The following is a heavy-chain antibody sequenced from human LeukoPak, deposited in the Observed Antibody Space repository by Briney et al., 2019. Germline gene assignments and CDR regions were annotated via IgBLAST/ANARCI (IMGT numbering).Heavy chain of an antibody. J-gene: IGHJ4*02. CDR1: GFTFSSYA. V-gene: IGHV3-30*04. Sequence: GRSLRLSCAASGFTFSSYAMHWVRQAPGKGLEWVAVISYDGSNKYYADSVKGRFTISRDNSKNTLCLQMNSLRAEDTAVYYCARVKDYYGSGSYIDYWGQGTLVTVSS. D-gene: IGHD3-10*01. CDR2: ISYDGSNK. CDR3: ARVKDYYGSGSYIDY.